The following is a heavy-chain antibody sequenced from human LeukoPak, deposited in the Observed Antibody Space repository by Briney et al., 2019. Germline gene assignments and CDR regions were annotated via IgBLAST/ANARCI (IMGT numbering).Heavy chain of an antibody. D-gene: IGHD3-3*01. CDR1: GGTFSSYA. Sequence: GASVKVSCKASGGTFSSYAISWVRQAPGQGLEWMGGIIPIFGTANYAQKFQGRVTITADESTSTAYMELSSLRSEDTAVYYCARGPILRFLAWWNFMDVWGKGTTVTVSS. V-gene: IGHV1-69*13. CDR3: ARGPILRFLAWWNFMDV. CDR2: IIPIFGTA. J-gene: IGHJ6*03.